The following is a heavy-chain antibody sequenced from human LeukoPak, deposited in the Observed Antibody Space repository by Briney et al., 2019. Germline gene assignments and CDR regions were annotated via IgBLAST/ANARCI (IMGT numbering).Heavy chain of an antibody. V-gene: IGHV3-23*01. CDR2: ISGSGGST. J-gene: IGHJ3*02. D-gene: IGHD1-7*01. Sequence: GGSLRLSCAASGFTFSSYAMSWARQAPGKGLEWVSAISGSGGSTYYADSVKGRFTISRDNSKNTLYLQMNSLRAEDTAVYYCAKDRRAGTTPGAFDIWGQGTMVTVSS. CDR1: GFTFSSYA. CDR3: AKDRRAGTTPGAFDI.